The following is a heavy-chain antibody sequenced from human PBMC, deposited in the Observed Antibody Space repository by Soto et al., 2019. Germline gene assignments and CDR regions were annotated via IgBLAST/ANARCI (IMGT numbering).Heavy chain of an antibody. CDR2: IYYSGST. CDR1: GGSISSSSYY. J-gene: IGHJ4*02. Sequence: SETLSLTCTVSGGSISSSSYYWGWIRQPPGKGLEWIGSIYYSGSTYYNPSLKSRVTISVDTSKNQFSLKLSSVTAADTAVYYCARHGIDWNYGYWGQGTLVTVSS. CDR3: ARHGIDWNYGY. V-gene: IGHV4-39*01. D-gene: IGHD1-7*01.